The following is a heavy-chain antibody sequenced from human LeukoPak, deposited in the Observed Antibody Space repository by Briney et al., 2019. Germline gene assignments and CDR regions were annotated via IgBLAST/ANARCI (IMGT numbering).Heavy chain of an antibody. CDR3: AKDIAIDRSGWRDDAFDI. V-gene: IGHV3-9*01. Sequence: GRSLRLSCAASGFTFDDYAMHWVRQAPGKGLEWVSGISWNSGSIGYADSVKGRFTISRDNAKNSLYLQMNSLRAEDTALYYCAKDIAIDRSGWRDDAFDIWGQGTMVTVSS. J-gene: IGHJ3*02. CDR2: ISWNSGSI. CDR1: GFTFDDYA. D-gene: IGHD6-19*01.